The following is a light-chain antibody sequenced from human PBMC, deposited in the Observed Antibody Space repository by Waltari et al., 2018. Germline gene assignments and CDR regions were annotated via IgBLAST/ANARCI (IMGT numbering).Light chain of an antibody. CDR1: QSVTSNY. CDR3: QQFDTSSYT. V-gene: IGKV3-20*01. J-gene: IGKJ2*01. Sequence: IVLTQSPGTLSLSPGERATLSCRASQSVTSNYLAWYQQKAGQAPRLLIYGASSRATGIPDRFSCSGSGTDFTLTISRLEPEDFAVYYCQQFDTSSYTFGQGTKVEI. CDR2: GAS.